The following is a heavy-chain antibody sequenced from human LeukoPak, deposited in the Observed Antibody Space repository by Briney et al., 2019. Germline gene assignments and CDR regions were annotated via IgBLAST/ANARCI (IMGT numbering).Heavy chain of an antibody. J-gene: IGHJ4*02. CDR2: FGTRSTSI. V-gene: IGHV3-21*01. CDR3: AREVSEGFDF. CDR1: GFTFSGYS. Sequence: GGSLRLSCTASGFTFSGYSMNWIRQAPGKGLEWVSSFGTRSTSIYHAGSVKGRSAISRDNAKNSLYLQMNSLRAEDTALYYCAREVSEGFDFWGQGTLVTVSS. D-gene: IGHD3-22*01.